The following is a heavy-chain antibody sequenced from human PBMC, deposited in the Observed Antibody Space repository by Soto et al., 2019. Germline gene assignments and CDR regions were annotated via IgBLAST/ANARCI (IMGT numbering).Heavy chain of an antibody. V-gene: IGHV5-51*01. J-gene: IGHJ4*02. D-gene: IGHD3-22*01. CDR3: ARQIYDSDSGPNFQYYFDS. CDR1: GYSFTSNW. Sequence: GESLKISCEASGYSFTSNWIGWVRQMPGKGLEWMGIINPADSDIKYSPSFRGHVTISAAKSITTVFLQWSSLRASDTAMYYCARQIYDSDSGPNFQYYFDSWGQGTLVTVSS. CDR2: INPADSDI.